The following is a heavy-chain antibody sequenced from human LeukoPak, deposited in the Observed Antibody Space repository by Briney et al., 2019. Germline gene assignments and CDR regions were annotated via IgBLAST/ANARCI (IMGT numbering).Heavy chain of an antibody. CDR2: IRSKGNIYAT. CDR1: GFTFSDFG. V-gene: IGHV3-73*01. J-gene: IGHJ4*02. Sequence: GGSLRLSCAASGFTFSDFGIHWVRQASGKGLEWVGRIRSKGNIYATAYAASVKGRFTISRDDSRNTAYLQMNSLRTEDTAVYYCTRFLDYYDSSGYYGIDYWGQGTLVTVSS. CDR3: TRFLDYYDSSGYYGIDY. D-gene: IGHD3-22*01.